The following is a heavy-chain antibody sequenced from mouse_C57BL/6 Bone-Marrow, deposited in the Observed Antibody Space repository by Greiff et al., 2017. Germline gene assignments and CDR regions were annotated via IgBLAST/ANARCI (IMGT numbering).Heavy chain of an antibody. CDR3: ARSGITTVVSFDY. CDR2: IHPNSGST. D-gene: IGHD1-1*01. Sequence: VQLQQPGAELVKPGASVKLSCKASGYTFTSYWMHWVKPRPGQGLEWIGMIHPNSGSTNYNEKFKSKATLTVDKSSSTAYMQLSSLTSEDSAVYYWARSGITTVVSFDYWGQGTTLTVSS. CDR1: GYTFTSYW. V-gene: IGHV1-64*01. J-gene: IGHJ2*01.